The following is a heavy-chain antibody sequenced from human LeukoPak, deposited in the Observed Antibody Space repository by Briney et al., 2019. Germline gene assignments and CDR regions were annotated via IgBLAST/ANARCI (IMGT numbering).Heavy chain of an antibody. CDR2: ISGSGGST. CDR3: ANKRGINYYYYYMDV. J-gene: IGHJ6*03. CDR1: GFTFSSYA. D-gene: IGHD1-1*01. V-gene: IGHV3-23*01. Sequence: GGSLRLSCAASGFTFSSYAMSWVRQAPGKGLEWVSAISGSGGSTYYADFVKGRFTISRDNSKNTLYPQMNSLRAEDTAVYYCANKRGINYYYYYMDVWGKGTTVTVSS.